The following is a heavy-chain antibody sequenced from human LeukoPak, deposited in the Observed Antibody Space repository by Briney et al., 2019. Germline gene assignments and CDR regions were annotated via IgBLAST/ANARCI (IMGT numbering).Heavy chain of an antibody. CDR3: ARVVKYSGYDFFDY. CDR1: GFTFSSYG. CDR2: IRYDGSNK. D-gene: IGHD5-12*01. Sequence: GGSLRLSCAASGFTFSSYGMHWVRQAPGKGLEWVAFIRYDGSNKYYADSVKGRFTISRDNSKNTLYLQMNSLRAEDTAVYYCARVVKYSGYDFFDYWGQGTLVTVSS. V-gene: IGHV3-30*02. J-gene: IGHJ4*02.